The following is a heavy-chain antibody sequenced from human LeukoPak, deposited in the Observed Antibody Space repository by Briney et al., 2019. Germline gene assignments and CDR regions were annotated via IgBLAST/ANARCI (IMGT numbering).Heavy chain of an antibody. Sequence: SETLSLTCTVSGGSLSSSSYYWGWIRQPPGKGLEWIGSIYYSGSTYYNPSLKSRVTISVDTSKNQFSLRLSSVTAADTAVYYCARQHIVVVTAMSVYYYYGMDVWGQGTTVTVSS. V-gene: IGHV4-39*01. CDR3: ARQHIVVVTAMSVYYYYGMDV. CDR2: IYYSGST. J-gene: IGHJ6*02. D-gene: IGHD2-21*02. CDR1: GGSLSSSSYY.